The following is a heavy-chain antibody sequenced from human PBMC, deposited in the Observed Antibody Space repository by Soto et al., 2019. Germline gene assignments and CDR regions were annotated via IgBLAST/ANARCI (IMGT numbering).Heavy chain of an antibody. D-gene: IGHD2-8*02. CDR1: GYTFYSHS. V-gene: IGHV1-18*01. Sequence: QAQLVQSGAEVRKPGASVKVSCKASGYTFYSHSISWVRQAPGQGLEWMGRINADYGNTQYAQKFRGRVTMTTDTXXTTVYMELTNLRSDDTAVYYCARCILGDYYYGMDVWGQGTTVTVSS. J-gene: IGHJ6*02. CDR2: INADYGNT. CDR3: ARCILGDYYYGMDV.